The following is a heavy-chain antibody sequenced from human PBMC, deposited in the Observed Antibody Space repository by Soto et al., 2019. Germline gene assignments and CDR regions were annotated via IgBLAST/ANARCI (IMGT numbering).Heavy chain of an antibody. J-gene: IGHJ4*02. V-gene: IGHV1-18*01. D-gene: IGHD3-10*01. CDR3: AREMVRGVGSDY. CDR2: ISTYNGNT. CDR1: GYTFTSYG. Sequence: QVQLVQSGAEVKKPGASVKVSCKASGYTFTSYGISWVRQAPGQGLEWMGWISTYNGNTKYAQKLQGRVTMTTDTTTNTAYMEMRSLRSDDTAVFYCAREMVRGVGSDYWSQGTLVTVSA.